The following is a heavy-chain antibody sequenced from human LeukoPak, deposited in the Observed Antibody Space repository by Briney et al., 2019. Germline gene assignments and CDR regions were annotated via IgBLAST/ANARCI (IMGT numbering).Heavy chain of an antibody. Sequence: GGSLRLSCAASGFTFSSYWMSWVRQAPGKGLEWVANIKQDGSEKYYVDSVKGRFTISRDNAKNSLYLQMNSLRAEDTAVYYCARESAAGFYYYGSGSYSPEGYFDYWGQGTLVTVSS. CDR2: IKQDGSEK. D-gene: IGHD3-10*01. V-gene: IGHV3-7*01. J-gene: IGHJ4*02. CDR3: ARESAAGFYYYGSGSYSPEGYFDY. CDR1: GFTFSSYW.